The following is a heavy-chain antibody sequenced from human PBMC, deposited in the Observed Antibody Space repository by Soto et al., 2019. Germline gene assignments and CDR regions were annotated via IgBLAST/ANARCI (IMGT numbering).Heavy chain of an antibody. CDR3: VRGLFTGSPLFLD. Sequence: GGSLRLSCTASEFTFASYWMTWVRQAPGRGLEWVANIEGDGSEKNYVDSVKGRFTVSRDNAKRSLYLHMNGLRVEDTAVYYCVRGLFTGSPLFLDWGRGTLVTVSS. D-gene: IGHD1-26*01. J-gene: IGHJ4*02. CDR2: IEGDGSEK. V-gene: IGHV3-7*05. CDR1: EFTFASYW.